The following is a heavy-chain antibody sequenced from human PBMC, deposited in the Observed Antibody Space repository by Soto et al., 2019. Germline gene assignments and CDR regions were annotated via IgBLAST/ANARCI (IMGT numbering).Heavy chain of an antibody. Sequence: QVQLVESGGGVVQPGRSLRLSCAASGFTFSSYGMHWVRQAPGKGLEWVAVIWYDGSNKYYADSVKGRFTISRDNSKNTLYLQMNSLRAEDTAAYYCARDSASGYSRAFDYWGQGTLVTVSS. V-gene: IGHV3-33*01. CDR2: IWYDGSNK. CDR1: GFTFSSYG. D-gene: IGHD5-18*01. CDR3: ARDSASGYSRAFDY. J-gene: IGHJ4*02.